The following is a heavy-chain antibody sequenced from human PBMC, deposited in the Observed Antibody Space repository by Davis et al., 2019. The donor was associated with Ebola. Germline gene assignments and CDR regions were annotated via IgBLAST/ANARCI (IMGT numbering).Heavy chain of an antibody. J-gene: IGHJ2*01. CDR2: IYRDERT. CDR1: GFIVSDKY. D-gene: IGHD4-17*01. V-gene: IGHV3-53*01. CDR3: ARHINDDFWYFDL. Sequence: GGSLRLSCAASGFIVSDKYMSWVRQAPGKGLEWVSVIYRDERTYYADSVKGRFTVSRDNSENMVYLQMNTLRAEDTAVYYCARHINDDFWYFDLWGRGTRVTVSS.